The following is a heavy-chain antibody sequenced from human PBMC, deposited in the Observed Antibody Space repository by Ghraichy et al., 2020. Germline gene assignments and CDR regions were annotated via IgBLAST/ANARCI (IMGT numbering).Heavy chain of an antibody. V-gene: IGHV3-23*01. Sequence: AGSLRLSCAASGFTFSSYAMSWVRQAPGKGLEWVSAISGSGGSTYYADSVKGRFTISRDNSKNTLYLQMNSLRAEDTAVYYCAKDGYWSLTGDGGPGPRYYFDYWGQGTLVTVSS. J-gene: IGHJ4*02. D-gene: IGHD7-27*01. CDR3: AKDGYWSLTGDGGPGPRYYFDY. CDR2: ISGSGGST. CDR1: GFTFSSYA.